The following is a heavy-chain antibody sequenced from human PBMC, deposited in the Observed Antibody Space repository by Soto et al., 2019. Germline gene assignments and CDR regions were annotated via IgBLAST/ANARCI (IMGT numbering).Heavy chain of an antibody. J-gene: IGHJ5*02. V-gene: IGHV4-59*01. CDR3: ARDIGCSGGSCYPNNPSNWFDP. D-gene: IGHD2-15*01. CDR2: IYYSGST. CDR1: GGSISSYY. Sequence: TSETLSLTCTVSGGSISSYYWSWIRQPPGKGLEWIGYIYYSGSTNYNPSLKSRVTISVDTSKNQFSLKLSSVTAADTAVYYCARDIGCSGGSCYPNNPSNWFDPWGQGTLVTVSS.